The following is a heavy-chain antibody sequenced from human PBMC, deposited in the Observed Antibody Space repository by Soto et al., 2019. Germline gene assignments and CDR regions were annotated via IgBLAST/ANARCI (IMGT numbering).Heavy chain of an antibody. J-gene: IGHJ6*02. CDR1: GFSLSTSGMC. V-gene: IGHV2-70*01. D-gene: IGHD1-26*01. CDR3: ARSRSESLYRYYYYYGMDV. Sequence: ESGPTLVNPTQTLTLTCTFSGFSLSTSGMCVSWIRQPPGKALEWLALIDWDDDKYYSTSLKTRLTISKDTSKNQVVLTMTNMDPVDTATYYCARSRSESLYRYYYYYGMDVWGQGTTVTVSS. CDR2: IDWDDDK.